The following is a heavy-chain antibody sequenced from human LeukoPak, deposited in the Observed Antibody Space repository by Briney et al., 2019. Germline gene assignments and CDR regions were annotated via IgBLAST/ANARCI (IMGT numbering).Heavy chain of an antibody. V-gene: IGHV4-39*01. D-gene: IGHD3-16*01. CDR1: GDYITTNSYW. Sequence: PSETLSLTCSISGDYITTNSYWWGWIRQSPGKGLEWIGSIYSSGNSYYNPSLKTRATISPDTSKNQYSLRLTSVTAADTTIYYCAPRGIWALQIGNWFDPWGQGILVIVSS. CDR2: IYSSGNS. J-gene: IGHJ5*02. CDR3: APRGIWALQIGNWFDP.